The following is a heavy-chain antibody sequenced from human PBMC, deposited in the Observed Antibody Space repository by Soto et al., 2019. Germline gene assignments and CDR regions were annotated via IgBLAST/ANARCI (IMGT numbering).Heavy chain of an antibody. CDR1: GGSFSGYY. CDR2: INHSGST. J-gene: IGHJ6*02. CDR3: ARGGWGCTNGVCSPRYYYYYYGMDV. D-gene: IGHD2-8*01. Sequence: SETLSLTCAVYGGSFSGYYWSWIRQPPGKGLEWIGEINHSGSTNHNPSLKSRVTISVDTSKNQFSLKLSSVTAADTAVYYCARGGWGCTNGVCSPRYYYYYYGMDVWGQGTTVTVSS. V-gene: IGHV4-34*01.